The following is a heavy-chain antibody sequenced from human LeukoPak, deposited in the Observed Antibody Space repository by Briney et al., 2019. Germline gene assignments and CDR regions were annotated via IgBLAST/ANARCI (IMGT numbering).Heavy chain of an antibody. Sequence: GASVKVPCKASGGTFSSYTISWVRQAPGQGLEWMGRIIPILGIANYAQKFQGRVTITADKSTSTAYMELSSLRSEDTAVYYCARVGIELGIGPVLHDYWGQGTLVTVSS. J-gene: IGHJ4*02. D-gene: IGHD7-27*01. CDR3: ARVGIELGIGPVLHDY. V-gene: IGHV1-69*02. CDR1: GGTFSSYT. CDR2: IIPILGIA.